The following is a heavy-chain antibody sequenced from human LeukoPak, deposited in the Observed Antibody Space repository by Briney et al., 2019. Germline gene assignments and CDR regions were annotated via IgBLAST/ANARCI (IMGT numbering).Heavy chain of an antibody. CDR1: GGSISSSSYY. V-gene: IGHV4-39*07. CDR3: AREMGAQTYYDFWSGYQGQYNWFDP. CDR2: IYYSGST. D-gene: IGHD3-3*01. Sequence: SETLSLTCTVSGGSISSSSYYWGWIRQPPGKGLEWIGSIYYSGSTYYNPSLKRRVTISVDTSKNQFSLKLSSVTAADTAVYYCAREMGAQTYYDFWSGYQGQYNWFDPWGQGTLVTVSS. J-gene: IGHJ5*02.